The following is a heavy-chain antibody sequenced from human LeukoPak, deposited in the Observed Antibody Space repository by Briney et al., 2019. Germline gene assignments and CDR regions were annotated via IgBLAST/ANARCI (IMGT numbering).Heavy chain of an antibody. CDR2: IWKDGSNK. D-gene: IGHD5-12*01. CDR1: GFTFSAYG. V-gene: IGHV3-33*01. Sequence: PGRSLRLSCAASGFTFSAYGMHWVRQAPGKGLEWVAVIWKDGSNKLYADSVKGRFTISRDNSQNTLYLQISSLRAEDTAIYYCTREDIRAPFDFWGQGTLVTVSS. J-gene: IGHJ4*02. CDR3: TREDIRAPFDF.